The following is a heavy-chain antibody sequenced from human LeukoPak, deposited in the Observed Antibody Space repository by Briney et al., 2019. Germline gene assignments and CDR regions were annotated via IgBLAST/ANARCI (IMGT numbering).Heavy chain of an antibody. V-gene: IGHV4-4*02. J-gene: IGHJ6*03. CDR3: ARLEDFWSGYSYYYYYMDV. D-gene: IGHD3-3*01. CDR2: IYHSGST. CDR1: GGSISSSNW. Sequence: SETLSLTCAVSGGSISSSNWWNWVRQPPGKGLEWIGQIYHSGSTNYNPSLKTRVTISVDKSKNQFSLKLSSVTAADTAVYYCARLEDFWSGYSYYYYYMDVWGKGTTVTVSS.